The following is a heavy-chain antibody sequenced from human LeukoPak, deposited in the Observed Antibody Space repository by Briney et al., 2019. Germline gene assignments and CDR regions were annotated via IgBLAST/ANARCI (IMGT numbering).Heavy chain of an antibody. CDR2: VYYSGNT. J-gene: IGHJ6*03. Sequence: SETLSLTCTVSGGSITSSSYYWGWIRQPPGKGLEWIGSVYYSGNTYYNSSLKSRVTISVDTSKNQFSLKLSSVTAADTAVYYCARGDWGSPDYYYMDVWGKGTTVTISS. V-gene: IGHV4-39*07. CDR3: ARGDWGSPDYYYMDV. CDR1: GGSITSSSYY. D-gene: IGHD7-27*01.